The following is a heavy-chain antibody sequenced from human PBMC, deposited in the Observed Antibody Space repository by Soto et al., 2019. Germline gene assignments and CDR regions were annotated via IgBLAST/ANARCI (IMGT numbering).Heavy chain of an antibody. CDR2: ITGNRGAT. Sequence: EVQLSESGGGLVQPGGSLRLSCVGSGFTFGPYTMAWVRQAPGMGLECVSVITGNRGATYYSDSVKGRFSISRDNSRNTLYLQMNDLRARDTGVYYCAKTGPVTARTRFDYWGQGALVTVSS. J-gene: IGHJ4*02. D-gene: IGHD2-21*02. CDR3: AKTGPVTARTRFDY. V-gene: IGHV3-23*01. CDR1: GFTFGPYT.